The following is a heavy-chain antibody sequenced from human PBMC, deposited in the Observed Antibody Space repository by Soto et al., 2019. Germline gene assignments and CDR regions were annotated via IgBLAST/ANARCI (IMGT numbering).Heavy chain of an antibody. V-gene: IGHV4-30-4*01. CDR2: IYYSGST. D-gene: IGHD5-18*01. Sequence: SETLSLTCTVSGGSISSGDYYWSWIRQPPGKGLEWIGYIYYSGSTYYNPSLKSRVTISVDTSKNQFSLKLSSVTAADTAVYYCAREPIPDTAMDTYFDYWGQGTLVTVSS. CDR3: AREPIPDTAMDTYFDY. CDR1: GGSISSGDYY. J-gene: IGHJ4*02.